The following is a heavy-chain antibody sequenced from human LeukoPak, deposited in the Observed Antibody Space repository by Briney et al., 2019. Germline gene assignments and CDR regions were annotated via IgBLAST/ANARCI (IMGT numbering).Heavy chain of an antibody. Sequence: PGGSLRLSCAASGFTFSSYGMHWVRQAPGKGLEWVAVISYDGSNKYYADSVKGRFTISRDNSKNTLYLQMNSLRAEDTAVYYCAKVGYYYDSSGYYYGENAFDIWGQGTMVTVSS. CDR2: ISYDGSNK. CDR1: GFTFSSYG. V-gene: IGHV3-30*18. CDR3: AKVGYYYDSSGYYYGENAFDI. J-gene: IGHJ3*02. D-gene: IGHD3-22*01.